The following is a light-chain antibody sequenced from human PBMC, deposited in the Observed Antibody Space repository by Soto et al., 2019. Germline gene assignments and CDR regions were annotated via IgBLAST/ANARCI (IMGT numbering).Light chain of an antibody. CDR3: QQYNSYSPA. V-gene: IGKV1-5*01. J-gene: IGKJ1*01. CDR2: DAS. Sequence: TQSSGTLSLSPGERATVSCRASESISNSYLAWYQQKPGKAPKLLIYDASSLESGVPSRFSGSGSGTEFTLTISSLQPDDFETYYCQQYNSYSPALGQGTKVDIK. CDR1: ESISNS.